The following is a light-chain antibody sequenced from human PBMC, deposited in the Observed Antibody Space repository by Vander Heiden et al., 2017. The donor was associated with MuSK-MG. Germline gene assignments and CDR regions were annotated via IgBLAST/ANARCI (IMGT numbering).Light chain of an antibody. Sequence: QSVLTQPPSVSGAPGQRVTISCTGSSSNIGAGYDVPWSQQLPGTAPKLLIFGNSSRPSGVPDRFSGSKSGTSATLATTGLQAEEEADYYCQSEDSSRSGWVFGTGTKLTVL. CDR3: QSEDSSRSGWV. J-gene: IGLJ1*01. CDR2: GNS. CDR1: SSNIGAGYD. V-gene: IGLV1-40*01.